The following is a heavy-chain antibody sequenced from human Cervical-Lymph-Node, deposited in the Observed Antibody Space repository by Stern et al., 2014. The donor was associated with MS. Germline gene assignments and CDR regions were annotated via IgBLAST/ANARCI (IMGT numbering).Heavy chain of an antibody. CDR1: GASFTDNY. V-gene: IGHV4-34*01. CDR3: ARERKVERSARVFVSFDV. Sequence: QVQLQQWGAGLLRPSETLFLTCAVHGASFTDNYWSWIRQTPGKGLEWIGEINHSGKTHHNPSLMSRVPLSVDPSKTQFSLKLNSVTAADTAVYYCARERKVERSARVFVSFDVWGQGTLLTVSS. D-gene: IGHD1-1*01. J-gene: IGHJ3*01. CDR2: INHSGKT.